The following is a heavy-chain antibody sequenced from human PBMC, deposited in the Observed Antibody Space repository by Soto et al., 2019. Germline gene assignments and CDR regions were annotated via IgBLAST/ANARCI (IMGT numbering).Heavy chain of an antibody. Sequence: ASVKLSCKVCGDTLTDLSMHWVRQAPGKGLEWMGGFDPEDGETIYAQKFQGRVTMTEDTSTDTAYMELSSLRSEDTAVYYCATDHLIGYSSGHFWGQGTLVTVSS. D-gene: IGHD6-19*01. J-gene: IGHJ4*02. CDR1: GDTLTDLS. CDR2: FDPEDGET. V-gene: IGHV1-24*01. CDR3: ATDHLIGYSSGHF.